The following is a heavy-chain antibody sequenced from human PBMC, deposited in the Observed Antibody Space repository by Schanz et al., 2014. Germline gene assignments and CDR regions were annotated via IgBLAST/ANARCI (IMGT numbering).Heavy chain of an antibody. Sequence: VQLVESGGGVVQPGGSLRLSCTVSGFTFRTYAVHWVRQAPGKGLEWVSLISGRGDSTHYADSVKGRFTISRDNSKNTLFLQMNSLRAEDTAVYYCAKDYRTGAIDYWGQGTLVTVSS. D-gene: IGHD7-27*01. CDR3: AKDYRTGAIDY. J-gene: IGHJ4*02. CDR2: ISGRGDST. V-gene: IGHV3-23*04. CDR1: GFTFRTYA.